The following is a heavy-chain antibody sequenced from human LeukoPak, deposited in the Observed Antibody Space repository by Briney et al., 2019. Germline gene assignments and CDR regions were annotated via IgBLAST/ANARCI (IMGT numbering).Heavy chain of an antibody. J-gene: IGHJ4*02. Sequence: ASVKVSCEASGYTFTGYYMHWVRLAPGQGLEWMGWINPNSGGTNYAQKFQGRVTMTRDTSISTAYMELSRLRSDDTAVYYCAREGTIFGVVIIPSKGDFDYWGQGTLVTVSS. CDR3: AREGTIFGVVIIPSKGDFDY. CDR2: INPNSGGT. CDR1: GYTFTGYY. D-gene: IGHD3-3*01. V-gene: IGHV1-2*02.